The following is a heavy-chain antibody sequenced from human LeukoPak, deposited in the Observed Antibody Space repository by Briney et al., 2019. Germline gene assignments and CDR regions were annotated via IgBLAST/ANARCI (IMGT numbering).Heavy chain of an antibody. CDR1: GYAFINHY. D-gene: IGHD2-15*01. CDR3: ARGGSAASFDY. V-gene: IGHV1-46*01. CDR2: INPSGGST. Sequence: ASVKVSCKAAGYAFINHYIHWVRQPPGQGLEWMGVINPSGGSTTYAQEFQGRVTMASDTSTSTVYMELSSLRSEDTAVYYCARGGSAASFDYWGQGTLVTVSS. J-gene: IGHJ4*02.